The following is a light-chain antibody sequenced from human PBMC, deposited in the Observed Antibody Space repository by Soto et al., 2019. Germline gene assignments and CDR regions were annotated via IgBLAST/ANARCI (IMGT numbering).Light chain of an antibody. J-gene: IGLJ2*01. CDR2: DNT. CDR1: SSNIGAGFD. CDR3: QSYDSSLSAVV. V-gene: IGLV1-40*01. Sequence: QSVLTQPPSVSGAPGQRVTISCTGSSSNIGAGFDVYWYQHLPGTAPKLLIYDNTNRPSGVPDRFSGSKSGTSASLAITGLQAEEEADYYCQSYDSSLSAVVFGGVTKLTVL.